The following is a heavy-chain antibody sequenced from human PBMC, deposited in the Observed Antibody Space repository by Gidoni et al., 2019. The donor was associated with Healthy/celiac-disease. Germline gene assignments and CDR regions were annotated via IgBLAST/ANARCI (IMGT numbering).Heavy chain of an antibody. CDR3: ARGQGGSYSY. CDR2: INHSGST. D-gene: IGHD1-26*01. CDR1: GGSFSGYY. J-gene: IGHJ4*02. Sequence: QVQLEQGGAGLLKPADTLSLTCAVCGGSFSGYYWSGIRQPPGEGLEWIGEINHSGSTNYNPSLKSRVTISVDTSKDQFSLKLSSVTAADTAVYYCARGQGGSYSYWGQGTLVTVSS. V-gene: IGHV4-34*01.